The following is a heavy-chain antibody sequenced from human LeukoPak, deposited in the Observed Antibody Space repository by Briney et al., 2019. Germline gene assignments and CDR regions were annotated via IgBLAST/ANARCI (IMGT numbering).Heavy chain of an antibody. Sequence: PGGSLRLSCAASGITFSSYAMSWVRQAPGKGLEWVSAISGSGGSTYYADSVKGRFTISRDNSKNTLYLQMNSLRAEDTAVYYCAKGRPHDYGDYERFDYWGQGTLVTVSS. V-gene: IGHV3-23*01. J-gene: IGHJ4*02. CDR1: GITFSSYA. D-gene: IGHD4-17*01. CDR2: ISGSGGST. CDR3: AKGRPHDYGDYERFDY.